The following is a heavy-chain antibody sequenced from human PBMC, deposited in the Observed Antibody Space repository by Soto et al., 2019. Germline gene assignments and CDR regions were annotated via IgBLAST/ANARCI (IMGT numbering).Heavy chain of an antibody. D-gene: IGHD3-9*01. CDR3: VRDRDWAFDS. J-gene: IGHJ3*02. CDR1: GFTFGSFA. CDR2: IDGRGGGI. V-gene: IGHV3-23*01. Sequence: GGSLRLSCTASGFTFGSFAMSWVRQAPGKGLEWVSCIDGRGGGIYYADSVKGRFTISRDDAKNSLYLQLNSLRDEDTALYYRVRDRDWAFDSWGQGTMVTV.